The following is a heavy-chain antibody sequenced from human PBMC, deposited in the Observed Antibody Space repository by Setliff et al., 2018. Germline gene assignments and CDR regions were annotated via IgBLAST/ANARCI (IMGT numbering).Heavy chain of an antibody. CDR2: ISHSANK. V-gene: IGHV4-39*01. CDR1: GGSISDNNYY. D-gene: IGHD3-22*01. Sequence: SETLSLTCTVSGGSISDNNYYWGWIRQSPGKELEGIGGISHSANKYYNPSFRTGVTISVDMSKNQFSLKLTSVTAADTAVYYCARHHAQYYSDSSGYYYEDWYFDLWGRGTLVTVSS. CDR3: ARHHAQYYSDSSGYYYEDWYFDL. J-gene: IGHJ2*01.